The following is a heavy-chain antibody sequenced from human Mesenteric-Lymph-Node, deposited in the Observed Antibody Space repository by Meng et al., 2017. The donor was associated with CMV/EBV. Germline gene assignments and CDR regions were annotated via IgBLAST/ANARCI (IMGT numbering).Heavy chain of an antibody. D-gene: IGHD2-2*01. Sequence: GESLKISRAASAFTFSTYAMTWVRQAPGKGLEWVSAISDSGVNTFYANSVTGRFTISRDNSKSTLYLQMNSLRAEDTAVYYCARGGAVVPAALIDYWGQGMLVTVSS. J-gene: IGHJ4*02. V-gene: IGHV3-23*01. CDR3: ARGGAVVPAALIDY. CDR2: ISDSGVNT. CDR1: AFTFSTYA.